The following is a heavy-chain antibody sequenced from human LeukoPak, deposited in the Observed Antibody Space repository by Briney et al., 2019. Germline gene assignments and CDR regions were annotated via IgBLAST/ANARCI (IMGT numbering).Heavy chain of an antibody. CDR1: GFTFSNYE. V-gene: IGHV3-48*03. Sequence: GGSLRLSCAASGFTFSNYEMNWARQAPGKGLEWVSYISISGTTIYYADSVKGRFTISRDNAKNSLYLQMNSLRVEDMAVYYCAREGLWGAARDAFDIWGQGTMVTVSS. CDR3: AREGLWGAARDAFDI. J-gene: IGHJ3*02. D-gene: IGHD6-6*01. CDR2: ISISGTTI.